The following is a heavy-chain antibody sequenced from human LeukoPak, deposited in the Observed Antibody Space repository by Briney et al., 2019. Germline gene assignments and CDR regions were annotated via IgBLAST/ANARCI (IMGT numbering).Heavy chain of an antibody. V-gene: IGHV1-18*01. J-gene: IGHJ3*01. CDR3: ANAGRGAFDF. Sequence: GASAKVSCKASGYTFTSSGIIWVRQAPGQGLEWMGWINTYNGDTYYAQTLQGRVTMTTDTSTTTAYMDLRSLTSDDTAVYYCANAGRGAFDFWGQGTMVTVSS. CDR1: GYTFTSSG. CDR2: INTYNGDT.